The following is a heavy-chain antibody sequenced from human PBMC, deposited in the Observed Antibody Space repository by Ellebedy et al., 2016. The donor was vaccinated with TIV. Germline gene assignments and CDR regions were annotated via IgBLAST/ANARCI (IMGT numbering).Heavy chain of an antibody. D-gene: IGHD2-15*01. CDR3: AKVVKGSLDP. J-gene: IGHJ5*02. V-gene: IGHV3-11*01. CDR2: ISSGGTTI. Sequence: GGSLRLSXAASGFMFNNYWMSWIRQAPGKGLEWVSYISSGGTTIHYADSVKGRFTISRDNAKNSLYLQMNSLRAEDTAVYYCAKVVKGSLDPWGQGTLVTVSS. CDR1: GFMFNNYW.